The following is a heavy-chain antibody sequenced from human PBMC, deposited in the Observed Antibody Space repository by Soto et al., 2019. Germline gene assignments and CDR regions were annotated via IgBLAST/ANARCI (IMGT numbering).Heavy chain of an antibody. J-gene: IGHJ5*01. Sequence: EVQLVESGGSLVKPGGSLRLSCAASGFTFSRYGMNWLCQAPGKGLEWVASISSSTSYVYYADSVKGRFSTSRDKAKNILYLEMYALRTEDTAVYYCARDPSEGRVGNWFESWGQGTLVTVSS. CDR2: ISSSTSYV. CDR3: ARDPSEGRVGNWFES. V-gene: IGHV3-21*06. D-gene: IGHD2-2*01. CDR1: GFTFSRYG.